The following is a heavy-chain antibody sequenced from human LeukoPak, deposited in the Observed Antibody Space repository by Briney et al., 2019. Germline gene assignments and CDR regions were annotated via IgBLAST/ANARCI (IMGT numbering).Heavy chain of an antibody. CDR3: ARQLPTAAADTRGYFDY. D-gene: IGHD6-25*01. J-gene: IGHJ4*02. CDR1: GGSISFISSSTYY. V-gene: IGHV4-39*01. CDR2: LYYGESS. Sequence: PSETLSLTCTVSGGSISFISSSTYYWGWIRQAPGKGLEWIGSLYYGESSHYNPSLKSRATLSADTSNNQFSLKLTSVTAADAAVYFCARQLPTAAADTRGYFDYWGQGTVVTVSS.